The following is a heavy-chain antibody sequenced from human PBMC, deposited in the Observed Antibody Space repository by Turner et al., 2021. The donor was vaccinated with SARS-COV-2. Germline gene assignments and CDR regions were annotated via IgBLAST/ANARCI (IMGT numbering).Heavy chain of an antibody. CDR1: GFTFRSYT. CDR2: ISSSSSYI. V-gene: IGHV3-21*01. Sequence: EVQLVESGGGLVKPGGSLRLSCAASGFTFRSYTMYWVRQAPGKGLEWFSSISSSSSYIYYADSVKGRFTISRDNAKNSLYLQMNSLRAEDTAVYYCARGTYYYDSSVYSGTNWFDPWGQGTLVTVSS. CDR3: ARGTYYYDSSVYSGTNWFDP. D-gene: IGHD3-22*01. J-gene: IGHJ5*02.